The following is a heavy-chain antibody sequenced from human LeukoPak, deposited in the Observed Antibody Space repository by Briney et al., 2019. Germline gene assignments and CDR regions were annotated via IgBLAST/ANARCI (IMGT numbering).Heavy chain of an antibody. CDR1: GFTFSSHA. D-gene: IGHD3-10*01. Sequence: GGSLRLSCAASGFTFSSHAMSWVRQAPGKGLEWVSSISSSSSYIYYADSVKGRFTISRDNAKNSLYLQMNSLRAEDTAVYYCAKVGVLAGSKYFDYWGQGTLVTVSS. J-gene: IGHJ4*02. CDR2: ISSSSSYI. V-gene: IGHV3-21*01. CDR3: AKVGVLAGSKYFDY.